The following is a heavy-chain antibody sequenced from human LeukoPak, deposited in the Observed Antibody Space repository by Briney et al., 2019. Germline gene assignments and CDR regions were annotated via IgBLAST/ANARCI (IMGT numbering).Heavy chain of an antibody. CDR2: IDSSSSSK. V-gene: IGHV3-21*01. Sequence: GGSLRLSCAASGFNFNTETMNWVRQAPGKGLEWLSSIDSSSSSKFYAHSVRGRFIISRDNARKSLYLQMNSVTAEDTAVYFCLRGDRRGFWGQGTLLVVSS. D-gene: IGHD2-21*02. CDR1: GFNFNTET. J-gene: IGHJ4*02. CDR3: LRGDRRGF.